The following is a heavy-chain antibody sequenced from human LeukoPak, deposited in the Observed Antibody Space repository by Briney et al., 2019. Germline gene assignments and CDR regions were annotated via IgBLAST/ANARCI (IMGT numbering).Heavy chain of an antibody. CDR3: ARDGLAAATLHWCFDL. V-gene: IGHV3-48*03. CDR2: ISSSGSTI. CDR1: GFTFSIYE. J-gene: IGHJ2*01. Sequence: PGGSLRLSCAASGFTFSIYEMNWVRQAPGKGLEWLSYISSSGSTIFYADSVKGRFTISRDNAKNSLYLQMNSLRAEDTAVYYCARDGLAAATLHWCFDLWGRGTLVTVSS. D-gene: IGHD2-15*01.